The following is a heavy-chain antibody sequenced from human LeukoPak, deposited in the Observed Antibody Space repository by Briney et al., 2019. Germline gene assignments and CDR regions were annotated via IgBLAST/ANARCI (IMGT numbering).Heavy chain of an antibody. CDR3: ARDRSPLQLDCSRSSCYTVGGAFDI. V-gene: IGHV1-69*13. CDR1: GGTFSSYT. D-gene: IGHD2-2*02. Sequence: ASVKVSCKASGGTFSSYTISWVRQAPGQGLEWMGGIIPIFGTTNYAQNFQGRVTITADESTSTAYMELSSLRSEDTAVYYCARDRSPLQLDCSRSSCYTVGGAFDIWGQGTMVTVSS. CDR2: IIPIFGTT. J-gene: IGHJ3*02.